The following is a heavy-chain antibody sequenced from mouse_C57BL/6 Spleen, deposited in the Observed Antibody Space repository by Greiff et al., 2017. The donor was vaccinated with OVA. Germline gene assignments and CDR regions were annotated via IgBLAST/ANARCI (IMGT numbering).Heavy chain of an antibody. CDR2: ISYDGSN. Sequence: EVKLVESGPGLVKPSQSLSLTCSVTGYSITSGYYWNWIRQFPGNKLEWMGYISYDGSNNYNPSLKNRISITRDTSKNQFFLKLNSVTTEDTATYYCAREGVTTVVYFDYWGQGTTLTVSS. V-gene: IGHV3-6*01. CDR3: AREGVTTVVYFDY. D-gene: IGHD1-1*01. CDR1: GYSITSGYY. J-gene: IGHJ2*01.